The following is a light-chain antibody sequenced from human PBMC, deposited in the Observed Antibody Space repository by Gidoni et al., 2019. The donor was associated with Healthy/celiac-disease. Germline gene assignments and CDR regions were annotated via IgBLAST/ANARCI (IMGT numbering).Light chain of an antibody. CDR1: SPNIGSNP. CDR2: SNN. CDR3: AAWDDSLNGPLYV. V-gene: IGLV1-44*01. J-gene: IGLJ1*01. Sequence: QSVLTQPPSASGTPGQRVTISCSGSSPNIGSNPVNWYQQLPGTAPKLLIYSNNQRPSGVPDRFSGSKSGTSASLAISGLQSEDEADYYCAAWDDSLNGPLYVFGTGTKVTVL.